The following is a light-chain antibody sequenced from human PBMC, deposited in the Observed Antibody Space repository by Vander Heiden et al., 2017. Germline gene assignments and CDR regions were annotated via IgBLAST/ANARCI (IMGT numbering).Light chain of an antibody. CDR3: SSYTSSSTLYV. Sequence: LTQPASVSGSPGQSITISCTGTSSDVGGYNYVSWYQQHPGKAPKLMIYDVSNRPSVVSNRFSGSKSGNTASLTISGLHAEDEADYYCSSYTSSSTLYVFGTGTKFTVL. CDR2: DVS. V-gene: IGLV2-14*01. CDR1: SSDVGGYNY. J-gene: IGLJ1*01.